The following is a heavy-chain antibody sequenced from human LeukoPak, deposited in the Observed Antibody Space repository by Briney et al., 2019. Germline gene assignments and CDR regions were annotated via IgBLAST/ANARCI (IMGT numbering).Heavy chain of an antibody. CDR3: ARGGGDYPVAY. CDR2: INHSGST. V-gene: IGHV4-34*01. D-gene: IGHD4-17*01. CDR1: GGSFSGYY. Sequence: PSETLSLTCAVSGGSFSGYYWSWVRQPPGKGLEWIGEINHSGSTNYNPSLKSRVTISVDTPKNQFSLKLSSVTAADTAVYYCARGGGDYPVAYWGQGTLVTVSS. J-gene: IGHJ4*02.